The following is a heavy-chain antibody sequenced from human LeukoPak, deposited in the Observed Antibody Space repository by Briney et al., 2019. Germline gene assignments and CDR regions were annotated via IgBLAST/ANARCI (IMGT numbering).Heavy chain of an antibody. V-gene: IGHV1-18*01. CDR2: ISAYNGNT. D-gene: IGHD6-19*01. CDR1: GYTFTSYG. Sequence: GASVKVSCKASGYTFTSYGISWVRQAPGQGLEWMGWISAYNGNTNYAQKLQGRVTMTTDTSTSTAYMELRSLRSDDTAVYYCARDRYSSGRQYYWFDPWGQGTLVTVSS. J-gene: IGHJ5*02. CDR3: ARDRYSSGRQYYWFDP.